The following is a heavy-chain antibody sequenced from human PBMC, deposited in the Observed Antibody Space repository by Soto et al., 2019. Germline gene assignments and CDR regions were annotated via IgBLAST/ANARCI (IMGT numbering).Heavy chain of an antibody. Sequence: ASVKVSCKASGYTFTGYYIHWVRQAPGQGLEWMGWINPNSGGTNYAQKFQGWVTMTRDTSISTAYMELSRLRSDDTAVYYCARDRYCSGGSCYSPGYYFDYWGQGTLVTVSS. D-gene: IGHD2-15*01. CDR3: ARDRYCSGGSCYSPGYYFDY. CDR1: GYTFTGYY. CDR2: INPNSGGT. V-gene: IGHV1-2*04. J-gene: IGHJ4*02.